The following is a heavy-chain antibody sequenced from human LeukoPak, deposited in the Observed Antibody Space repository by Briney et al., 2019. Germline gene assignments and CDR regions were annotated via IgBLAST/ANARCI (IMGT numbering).Heavy chain of an antibody. CDR2: IIPILGIA. CDR1: GGTFSSYA. J-gene: IGHJ6*02. Sequence: SVKVSCKASGGTFSSYAISWVRQAPGQGLEWMGRIIPILGIANYAQKFQGRVTIAADKSTSTAYMELSSLRSEDTAVYYCARGQMGPSSSKVWGQGTTVTVSS. CDR3: ARGQMGPSSSKV. D-gene: IGHD3-16*01. V-gene: IGHV1-69*04.